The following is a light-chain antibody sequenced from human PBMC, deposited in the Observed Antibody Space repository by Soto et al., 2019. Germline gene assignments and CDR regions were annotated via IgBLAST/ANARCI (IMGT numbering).Light chain of an antibody. CDR3: QHYNSYSEA. CDR1: QGISSY. CDR2: KAS. Sequence: AILMTQSPSSLSASPGDRVTITCRASQGISSYLAWYQQKPGKAPKLLIYKASTLKSGVPSRFSGSGSGTEFTLTISSLQPDDFATYYCQHYNSYSEAFGQGTK. J-gene: IGKJ1*01. V-gene: IGKV1-8*01.